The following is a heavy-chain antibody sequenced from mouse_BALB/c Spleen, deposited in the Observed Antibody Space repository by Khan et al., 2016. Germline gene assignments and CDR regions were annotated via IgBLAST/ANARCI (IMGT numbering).Heavy chain of an antibody. CDR3: ARYLYYYGSSRYFDV. Sequence: QIQLVQSGPELKKPGKTVKISCKASGYTFTNYGMYWVKQAPGKGLKWMGWLNTYSGESTYADDFKGRFAFSLETSANTAYLQINNLKHEETATYFCARYLYYYGSSRYFDVGGAGTTVTVSS. J-gene: IGHJ1*01. D-gene: IGHD1-1*01. CDR2: LNTYSGES. CDR1: GYTFTNYG. V-gene: IGHV9-3-1*01.